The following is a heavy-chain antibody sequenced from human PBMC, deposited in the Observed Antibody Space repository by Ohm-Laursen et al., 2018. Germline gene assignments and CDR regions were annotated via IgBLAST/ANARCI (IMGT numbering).Heavy chain of an antibody. Sequence: SLRLSCSASGFSFNDYGMHWVRQAPGKGLEWLSYINAYKNDLFYADSVKGRFTISRDNAENLLYLQMDRLRDDDTAVYYCARDRDWAIDYWGQGTLVTVSS. CDR1: GFSFNDYG. CDR2: INAYKNDL. V-gene: IGHV3-48*02. J-gene: IGHJ4*02. D-gene: IGHD3/OR15-3a*01. CDR3: ARDRDWAIDY.